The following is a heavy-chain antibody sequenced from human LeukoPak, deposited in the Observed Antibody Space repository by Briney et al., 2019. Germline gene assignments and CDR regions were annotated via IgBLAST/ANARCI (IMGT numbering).Heavy chain of an antibody. V-gene: IGHV3-66*02. CDR1: GFTVSSNY. J-gene: IGHJ4*02. Sequence: GESLRLSCAASGFTVSSNYMSWVRQAPGKGLEWVSVIYSGGSTYYEDSVKGRFTISRDNSNNTLYLQMNSLRAEDTAVYYCARGEYQLPQGNWGQGTLVTVSS. D-gene: IGHD2-2*01. CDR2: IYSGGST. CDR3: ARGEYQLPQGN.